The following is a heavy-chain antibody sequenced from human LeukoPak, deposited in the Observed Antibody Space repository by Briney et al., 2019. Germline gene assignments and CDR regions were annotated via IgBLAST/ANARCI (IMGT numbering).Heavy chain of an antibody. D-gene: IGHD6-19*01. Sequence: GGSLRLSCAASEFTFGTYAMSWVRQAPGKGLEWVSAISSSGGHTFYTDSVKGRFTISRDNSKNTLYLQMNSLRVADTAIYYCAKRDSSDWWTFDYWGQGTLVTVSS. V-gene: IGHV3-23*01. CDR1: EFTFGTYA. CDR2: ISSSGGHT. J-gene: IGHJ4*02. CDR3: AKRDSSDWWTFDY.